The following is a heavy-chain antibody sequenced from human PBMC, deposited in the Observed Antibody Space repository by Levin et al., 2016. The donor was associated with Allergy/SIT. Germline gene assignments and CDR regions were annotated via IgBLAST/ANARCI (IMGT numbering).Heavy chain of an antibody. Sequence: GESLKISCAASGFDFNAYTMNWVRQAPGKGLEWLTYISNASSTIWYADSVKGRFTVSRDNAKNSLYLQMNSLRDEDTGVYYCARDSGRLWFGEPLDLWGQGTLVSVSS. D-gene: IGHD3-10*01. J-gene: IGHJ5*02. V-gene: IGHV3-48*02. CDR2: ISNASSTI. CDR1: GFDFNAYT. CDR3: ARDSGRLWFGEPLDL.